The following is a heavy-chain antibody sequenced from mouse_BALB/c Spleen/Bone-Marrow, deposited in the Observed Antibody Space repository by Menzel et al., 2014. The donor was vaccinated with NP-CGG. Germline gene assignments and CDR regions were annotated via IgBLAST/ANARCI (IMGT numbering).Heavy chain of an antibody. J-gene: IGHJ3*01. D-gene: IGHD2-4*01. Sequence: VQLQQSGAELMKPGASVKISCKATGYTFSSYWIEWVKQRPGHGLEWIGEILPGSGSANYSEKFKGKATFTADTSSNTAYMQLSSLISEDSAVYYCARGELRFDYDEGALFAYWGQGTLVTVSA. CDR3: ARGELRFDYDEGALFAY. CDR1: GYTFSSYW. V-gene: IGHV1-9*01. CDR2: ILPGSGSA.